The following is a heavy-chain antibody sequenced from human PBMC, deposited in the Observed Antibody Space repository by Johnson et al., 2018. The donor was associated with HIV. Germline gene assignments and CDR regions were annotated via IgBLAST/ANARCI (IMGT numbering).Heavy chain of an antibody. Sequence: VQLVESGGGLVQPGRSLRLACAVSAFPVSSNYMSWVRQAPEKGLEWVSVIYSAGSTNYADSVKGRFTISRDNSNNTLYLLMNSLRAEETAVYYCASGSWELSEDAFHIWGQGTIVTVSS. CDR3: ASGSWELSEDAFHI. V-gene: IGHV3-66*01. D-gene: IGHD1-26*01. CDR2: IYSAGST. J-gene: IGHJ3*02. CDR1: AFPVSSNY.